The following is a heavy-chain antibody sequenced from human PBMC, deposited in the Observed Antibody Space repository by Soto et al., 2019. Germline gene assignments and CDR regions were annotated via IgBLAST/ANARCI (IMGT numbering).Heavy chain of an antibody. D-gene: IGHD3-3*01. CDR1: GFTFDDYA. J-gene: IGHJ4*02. CDR3: AKGGPIWSGYYYFAY. CDR2: ISWNSGSI. V-gene: IGHV3-9*01. Sequence: EVQLVESGGGLVQPGRSLRLSCAASGFTFDDYAMHWVRQAPGKGLEWVSGISWNSGSIGYADSVKGRFTISRDNAKNSLYLQMNSLRAEDTALYYCAKGGPIWSGYYYFAYWGQGTLVTVSS.